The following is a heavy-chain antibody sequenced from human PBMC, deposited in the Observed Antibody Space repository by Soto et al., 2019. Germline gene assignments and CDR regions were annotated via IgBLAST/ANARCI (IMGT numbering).Heavy chain of an antibody. D-gene: IGHD5-12*01. CDR2: SIPIFGTA. V-gene: IGHV1-69*01. CDR3: ARAWLPLHAVDI. CDR1: GVTFISYA. J-gene: IGHJ3*02. Sequence: QVHLVQSGAEVKKPGSSVKVSCNAAGVTFISYAISWVRQAPGQGLEWMGGSIPIFGTANYAQKFQGRVTITADESTSTAYMELSSLRSEDTAVYYCARAWLPLHAVDIWGQGTMVTVSS.